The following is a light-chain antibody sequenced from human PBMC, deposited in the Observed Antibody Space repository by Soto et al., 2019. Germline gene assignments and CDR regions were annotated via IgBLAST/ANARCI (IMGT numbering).Light chain of an antibody. CDR2: SAA. CDR1: QDISNY. CDR3: HQFYNSPCT. J-gene: IGKJ2*02. Sequence: AIRMTQSPSSLSASTGDRVTITCRASQDISNYVAWYQQEPGKAPKLLIYSAALLQDGVPARFSGRGSGTDFTLTISKLQSGDFATYYCHQFYNSPCTFGQGTKLEI. V-gene: IGKV1-8*01.